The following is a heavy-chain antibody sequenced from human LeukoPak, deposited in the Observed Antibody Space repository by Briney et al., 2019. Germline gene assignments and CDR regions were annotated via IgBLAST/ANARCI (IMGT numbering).Heavy chain of an antibody. D-gene: IGHD3-3*01. CDR2: IIPIFGTA. J-gene: IGHJ6*03. CDR1: GGTFSSYA. V-gene: IGHV1-69*05. CDR3: ARVSPASNYDFWSGYSLGYYYYYMDV. Sequence: SVKVSCKASGGTFSSYAVSWVRQAPGQGLEWMGGIIPIFGTANYAQKFQGRVTITTDESTSTAYMELSSLRSEDTAVYYCARVSPASNYDFWSGYSLGYYYYYMDVWGKGTTVTVS.